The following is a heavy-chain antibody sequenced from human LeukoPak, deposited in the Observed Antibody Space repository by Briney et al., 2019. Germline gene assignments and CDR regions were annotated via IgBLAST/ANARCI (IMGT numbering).Heavy chain of an antibody. V-gene: IGHV4-39*07. D-gene: IGHD1-26*01. J-gene: IGHJ4*02. CDR3: ARGPFIVGANSHSPHYFDY. Sequence: SETLSLTCTVSGGSISGSSYYWGWIRQPPGKGLEWIGSIYYSGSTYYNPSLKSRVTISVDTSKNQFSLRLSSVTAADTAVYYCARGPFIVGANSHSPHYFDYWGQGTLVTVSS. CDR2: IYYSGST. CDR1: GGSISGSSYY.